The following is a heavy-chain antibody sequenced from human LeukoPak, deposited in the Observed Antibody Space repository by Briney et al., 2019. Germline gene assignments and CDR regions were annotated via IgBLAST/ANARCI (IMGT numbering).Heavy chain of an antibody. CDR3: SGHWSSHWFDC. V-gene: IGHV3-48*01. J-gene: IGHJ5*01. Sequence: GGSLKLSCAASGSTLSSYTVTWVRQAPGKGLEWISYISISGSTIFYADSVKGRFTISRDKAKNSVSLQINSLRAEDTAVYYCSGHWSSHWFDCWGQGTLVTVSS. CDR1: GSTLSSYT. D-gene: IGHD3-3*01. CDR2: ISISGSTI.